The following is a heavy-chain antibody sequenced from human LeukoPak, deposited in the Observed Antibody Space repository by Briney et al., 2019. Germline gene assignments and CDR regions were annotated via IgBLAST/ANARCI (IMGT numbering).Heavy chain of an antibody. Sequence: SETLSLTCTVSGGSISSYYWSWIRQPPGKGLEWIGYIYYSGSTNYNPSLKSRVTISVDTSKNQFSLKLSSVTAADTAVYYCAREGSGYDWGYFDYWGQGTLVTVSS. CDR2: IYYSGST. CDR1: GGSISSYY. J-gene: IGHJ4*02. CDR3: AREGSGYDWGYFDY. D-gene: IGHD5-12*01. V-gene: IGHV4-59*01.